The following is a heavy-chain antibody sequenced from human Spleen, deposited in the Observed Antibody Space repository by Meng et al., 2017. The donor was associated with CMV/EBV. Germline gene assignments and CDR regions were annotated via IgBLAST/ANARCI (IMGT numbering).Heavy chain of an antibody. CDR2: IYYSGST. CDR1: GGSISSSSYY. CDR3: MGATKGNWFDP. V-gene: IGHV4-39*07. J-gene: IGHJ5*02. D-gene: IGHD1-26*01. Sequence: QLQLEESGPGLVKPSDTLSLTCTGSGGSISSSSYYWGWIRQPPGKGLEWIGSIYYSGSTYYNPSLKSRVTISVDTSKNQFSLKLSSVTAADTAVYYCMGATKGNWFDPWGQGTLVTVSS.